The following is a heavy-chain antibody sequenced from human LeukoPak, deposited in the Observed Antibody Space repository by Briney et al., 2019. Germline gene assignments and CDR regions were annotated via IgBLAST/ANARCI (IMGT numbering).Heavy chain of an antibody. D-gene: IGHD1-7*01. CDR1: GGTFSSYA. V-gene: IGHV1-69*04. Sequence: SVKVSCKASGGTFSSYAISWVRQAPGQGLEWMGRIIPILGIANYAQKFQGRVTITADRSTSTAYMELSSLRSEDTAVYYCARNYPAGWYFDLWGRGTLVTVSS. CDR2: IIPILGIA. CDR3: ARNYPAGWYFDL. J-gene: IGHJ2*01.